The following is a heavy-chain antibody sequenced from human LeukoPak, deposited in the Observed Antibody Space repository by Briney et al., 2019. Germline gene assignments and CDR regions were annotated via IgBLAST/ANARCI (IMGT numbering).Heavy chain of an antibody. D-gene: IGHD6-6*01. CDR1: GGSISSYY. V-gene: IGHV4-59*01. CDR3: ARAGSSSVDY. J-gene: IGHJ4*02. CDR2: IYYSGST. Sequence: SETLSLTCTVSGGSISSYYWSWIRQPPGKGLEWLGYIYYSGSTNYNPSLKSRVTISVDTSKNQFSLKLSSVTAADTAVYYCARAGSSSVDYWGQGTLVTVSS.